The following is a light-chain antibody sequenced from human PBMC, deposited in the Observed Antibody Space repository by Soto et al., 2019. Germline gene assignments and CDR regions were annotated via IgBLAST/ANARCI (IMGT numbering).Light chain of an antibody. CDR2: KAS. Sequence: DIQMTQSPSTLSASVGDRVTITCRASQSISSWLAWYQQKPGKAPKLLIYKASSLESGVPSRFSGSGSGTKFTLTISSLQPDDFAPYYCQQYNSYQRTFGQGTKVEIK. V-gene: IGKV1-5*03. CDR1: QSISSW. CDR3: QQYNSYQRT. J-gene: IGKJ1*01.